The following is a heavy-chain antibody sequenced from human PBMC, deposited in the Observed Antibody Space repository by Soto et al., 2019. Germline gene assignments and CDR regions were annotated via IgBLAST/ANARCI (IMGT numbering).Heavy chain of an antibody. CDR3: AKHRGTHRNY. V-gene: IGHV3-30*18. J-gene: IGHJ4*02. CDR1: GFTFRSYV. CDR2: ISSDESDK. Sequence: QVQLVESGGGVVQPGRSLRLSCAASGFTFRSYVMHWVRQAPGKGLEWVALISSDESDKYYADSVRGRFTISRDNSKNTLYLEMNCLRSEDTAVYYCAKHRGTHRNYWGQGTLVSVSS.